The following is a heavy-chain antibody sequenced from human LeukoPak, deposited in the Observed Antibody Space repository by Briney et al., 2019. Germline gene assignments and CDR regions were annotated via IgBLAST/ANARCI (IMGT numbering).Heavy chain of an antibody. CDR3: AREHYDFWSGYYTGYYYGMDV. CDR2: ISAYNGNT. V-gene: IGHV1-18*01. Sequence: ASVKVSCKASGYTFTSYGISWVQQAPGQGLEWMGWISAYNGNTNYAQKLQGRVTMTTDTSTSTAYMQLRSLRSDDTAVYYCAREHYDFWSGYYTGYYYGMDVWGQGTTVTVSS. J-gene: IGHJ6*02. D-gene: IGHD3-3*01. CDR1: GYTFTSYG.